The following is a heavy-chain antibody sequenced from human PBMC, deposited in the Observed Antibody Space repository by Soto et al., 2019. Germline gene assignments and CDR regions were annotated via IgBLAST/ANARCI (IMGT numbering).Heavy chain of an antibody. CDR3: ARRIWGSYLRFDY. Sequence: SETLSLTCAVYGGSFSGYYWSWIRQPPGKGLEWIGEINHSGSTNYNPSLKSRVTISVDTSKNQFSLKLSSVTAADTAVYYCARRIWGSYLRFDYWGQGTLVTVSS. CDR2: INHSGST. CDR1: GGSFSGYY. D-gene: IGHD3-16*01. J-gene: IGHJ4*02. V-gene: IGHV4-34*01.